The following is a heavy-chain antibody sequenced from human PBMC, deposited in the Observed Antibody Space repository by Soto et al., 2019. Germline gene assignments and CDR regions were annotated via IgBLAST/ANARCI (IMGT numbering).Heavy chain of an antibody. CDR1: VGTFSSYA. J-gene: IGHJ4*02. CDR2: IIPICGTA. D-gene: IGHD2-8*01. CDR3: ATDMVYAMGRDY. V-gene: IGHV1-69*12. Sequence: QVQLVQSGAEVTKPGSSVKVSCKASVGTFSSYAISCVRQSPGQGLEWMGGIIPICGTANYAQKFQGRVTITADESTSTAYMELSSLRSEDTAVYYCATDMVYAMGRDYWGQGTLVTVSS.